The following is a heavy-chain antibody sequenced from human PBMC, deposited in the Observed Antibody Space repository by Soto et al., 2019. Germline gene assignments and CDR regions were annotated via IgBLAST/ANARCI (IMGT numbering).Heavy chain of an antibody. CDR2: IKQDESEK. V-gene: IGHV3-7*03. CDR3: ASDRFRGTYYLRGVTYFFEE. CDR1: GLTFTDYW. J-gene: IGHJ4*02. D-gene: IGHD1-26*01. Sequence: LRLSCVTYGLTFTDYWMSWVRQAPGKGLEWVANIKQDESEKNYLDSVKGRFTISRDNAKNSLYLQMNSLRAEDTAVYYCASDRFRGTYYLRGVTYFFEERGQGAPVTVSS.